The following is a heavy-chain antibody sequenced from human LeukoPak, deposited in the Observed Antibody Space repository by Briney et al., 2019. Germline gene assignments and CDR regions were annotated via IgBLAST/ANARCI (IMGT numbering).Heavy chain of an antibody. D-gene: IGHD3-9*01. CDR1: GFTFSSYT. CDR2: ITNNGGNT. J-gene: IGHJ4*02. V-gene: IGHV3-64D*06. Sequence: GSLRLSCSASGFTFSSYTIHWVRQAPGKGLEFVSAITNNGGNTYYADSVKGRFTISRDNSKNTVYLQMSSPRAEDTAVYYCVIVRGYFDSSGSDYWGQGTLVTVSS. CDR3: VIVRGYFDSSGSDY.